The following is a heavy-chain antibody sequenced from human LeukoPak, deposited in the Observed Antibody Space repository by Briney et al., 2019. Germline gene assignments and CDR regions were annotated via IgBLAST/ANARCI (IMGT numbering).Heavy chain of an antibody. CDR3: ARCRWGGALNWFDP. CDR2: INPNSGGT. J-gene: IGHJ5*02. Sequence: ASVKVSCKASGYTFTGYYMHWVRQAPGQGPEWMGWINPNSGGTNYAQKFQGRVTMTRDTSISTAYMELSSLRSDDTAVYYCARCRWGGALNWFDPWGQGTLVTVPS. CDR1: GYTFTGYY. D-gene: IGHD1-26*01. V-gene: IGHV1-2*02.